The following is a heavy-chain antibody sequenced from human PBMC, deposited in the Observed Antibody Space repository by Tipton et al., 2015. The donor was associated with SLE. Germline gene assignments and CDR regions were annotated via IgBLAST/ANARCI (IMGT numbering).Heavy chain of an antibody. V-gene: IGHV4-39*01. CDR1: GGSISSSSYY. Sequence: TLSLTCTVSGGSISSSSYYWGWIRQPPGKGLEWIGSIYYSGSTYYNPSLKSRVTISVDTPKNQFSLKLSSVTAADTAVYYCASGGDFWSGYPGWFDPWGQGTLVTVSS. J-gene: IGHJ5*02. D-gene: IGHD3-3*01. CDR2: IYYSGST. CDR3: ASGGDFWSGYPGWFDP.